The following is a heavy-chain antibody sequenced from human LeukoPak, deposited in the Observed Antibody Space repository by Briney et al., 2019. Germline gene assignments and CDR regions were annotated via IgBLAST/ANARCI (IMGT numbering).Heavy chain of an antibody. CDR2: INSDGSST. V-gene: IGHV3-74*01. D-gene: IGHD2-15*01. J-gene: IGHJ4*02. CDR1: GFTFSNYA. CDR3: TRGWSYFDY. Sequence: GGSLRLSCAASGFTFSNYAMHWVRQAPGKGLVWVSRINSDGSSTTYADSVKGRFTISRDNAKNTLYLQMNSLRAEDTAVYYCTRGWSYFDYWGQGTLVTVSS.